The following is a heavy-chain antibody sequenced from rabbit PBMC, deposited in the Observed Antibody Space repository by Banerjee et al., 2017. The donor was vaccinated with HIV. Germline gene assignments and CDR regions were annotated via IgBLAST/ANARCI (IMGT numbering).Heavy chain of an antibody. J-gene: IGHJ6*01. V-gene: IGHV1S45*01. D-gene: IGHD8-1*01. CDR1: GIDFSSYYY. CDR3: ARAVSSYYYGMDL. CDR2: MGAGSSGSA. Sequence: QQQLEESGGGLVKPGGTLTLTCKASGIDFSSYYYMCWVRQAPGKGLEWIACMGAGSSGSAYYASWAKGRFTISKTSSTTVTLQMTSLTAADTATYFCARAVSSYYYGMDLWGPGTLVTVS.